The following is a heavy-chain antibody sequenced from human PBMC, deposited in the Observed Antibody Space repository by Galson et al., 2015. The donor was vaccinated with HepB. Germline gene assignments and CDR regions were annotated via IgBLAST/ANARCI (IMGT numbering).Heavy chain of an antibody. CDR3: ATVGNYYDSSGYSHYFDY. CDR1: GYTLTELS. V-gene: IGHV1-24*01. CDR2: FDPEDGET. J-gene: IGHJ4*02. Sequence: SVKVSCKVSGYTLTELSMHWVRQAPGKGLEWMGGFDPEDGETIYAQKFQGRVTMTEDTSTDTAYMELSSLRSEDTAVYYCATVGNYYDSSGYSHYFDYWGQGTLVTVSS. D-gene: IGHD3-22*01.